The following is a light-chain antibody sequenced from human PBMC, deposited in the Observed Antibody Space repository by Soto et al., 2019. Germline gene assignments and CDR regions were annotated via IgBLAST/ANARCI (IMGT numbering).Light chain of an antibody. J-gene: IGLJ2*01. Sequence: QSVLTQPPSVSGTPGQRVTISCSGSSSNIGSNSINWYQHLPGTAPKLLIYTNSHRPSGVPDRFSGSKSGTSASLAISGLQTEDEADYYCAAWDDSLSGPVFGGGTKLTVL. V-gene: IGLV1-44*01. CDR2: TNS. CDR1: SSNIGSNS. CDR3: AAWDDSLSGPV.